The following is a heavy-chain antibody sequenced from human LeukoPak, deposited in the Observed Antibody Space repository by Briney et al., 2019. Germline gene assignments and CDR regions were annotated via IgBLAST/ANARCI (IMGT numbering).Heavy chain of an antibody. CDR3: AGDYDILTGYYHDAFDI. Sequence: SVKGSCKASGGTFSSYAISWVRQAPGQGGERMGRIIPIFGRANYAQKFQGRVTITTEESTSTAYMELSSLRSEDTAVYYCAGDYDILTGYYHDAFDIWGQGTMVTVSS. CDR2: IIPIFGRA. D-gene: IGHD3-9*01. V-gene: IGHV1-69*05. CDR1: GGTFSSYA. J-gene: IGHJ3*02.